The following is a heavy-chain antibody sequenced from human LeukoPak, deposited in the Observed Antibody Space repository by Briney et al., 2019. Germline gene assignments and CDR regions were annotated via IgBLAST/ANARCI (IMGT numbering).Heavy chain of an antibody. CDR1: GFTFSSYA. CDR3: ARSLNYYGSGLPDY. D-gene: IGHD3-10*01. CDR2: ISYDGSNK. Sequence: GGSLRLSCAASGFTFSSYAMHWVRQAPGKGLEWVAVISYDGSNKYYADSVKGQFTISRDNSKNTLYLQMNSLRAEDTAVYYCARSLNYYGSGLPDYWGQGTLVTASS. J-gene: IGHJ4*02. V-gene: IGHV3-30-3*01.